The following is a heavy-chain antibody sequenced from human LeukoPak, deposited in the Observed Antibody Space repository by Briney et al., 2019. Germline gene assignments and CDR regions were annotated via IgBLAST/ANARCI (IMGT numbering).Heavy chain of an antibody. CDR3: AREAHDYGDYLPDY. V-gene: IGHV1-69*04. CDR1: GGTFSSYA. D-gene: IGHD4-17*01. CDR2: IIPILGIA. J-gene: IGHJ4*02. Sequence: SVKVSCKASGGTFSSYAISWVRQAPGQGLEWMGRIIPILGIANYAQKFQGRVTITADKSTSTAYMELSSLRSEDTAVYYCAREAHDYGDYLPDYWGQGTPVTVSS.